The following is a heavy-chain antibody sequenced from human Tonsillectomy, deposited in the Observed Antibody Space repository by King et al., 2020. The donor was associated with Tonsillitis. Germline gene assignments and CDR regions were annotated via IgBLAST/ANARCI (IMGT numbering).Heavy chain of an antibody. CDR3: ARGPPVLRFLEWLLGNWFDP. J-gene: IGHJ5*02. CDR1: GGSFSGYY. V-gene: IGHV4-34*01. Sequence: VQLQQWGAGLLKPSETLSLTCAVYGGSFSGYYWSWIRQPPGKGLEWIGEINHSGSTNYNPSLKSRVTISVDTSKNQFSLKLSSVTAADTAVYYWARGPPVLRFLEWLLGNWFDPWGQGTLVTVSS. CDR2: INHSGST. D-gene: IGHD3-3*01.